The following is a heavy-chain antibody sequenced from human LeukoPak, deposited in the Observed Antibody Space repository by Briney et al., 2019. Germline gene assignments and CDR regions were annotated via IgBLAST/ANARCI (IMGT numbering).Heavy chain of an antibody. CDR2: IYYSGST. V-gene: IGHV4-59*06. CDR1: GGSISSYY. Sequence: SETLSLTCTVSGGSISSYYWSWLRQPPGKGLEWIGFIYYSGSTYYNPSLKSRVTISVDTSKNQFSLKLSSVTAADTAVYYCARRDGYQGPFDPWGQGTLVTVSS. D-gene: IGHD5-24*01. CDR3: ARRDGYQGPFDP. J-gene: IGHJ5*02.